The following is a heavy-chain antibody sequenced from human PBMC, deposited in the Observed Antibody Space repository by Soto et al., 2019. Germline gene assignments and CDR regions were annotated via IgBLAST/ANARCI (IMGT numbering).Heavy chain of an antibody. V-gene: IGHV3-30*19. CDR1: GFTFRSYV. CDR3: ARWGTTGGLEV. J-gene: IGHJ1*01. Sequence: QVQLVESGGGVVQPGTSLRVSCVASGFTFRSYVIHWVRQAPGKGLEWVAFTSYDGSNKYYGDSVRGRFTISRDNSRNTVDLQMDSLTVEDTALYYCARWGTTGGLEVWGQGTLVSVSS. CDR2: TSYDGSNK. D-gene: IGHD3-16*01.